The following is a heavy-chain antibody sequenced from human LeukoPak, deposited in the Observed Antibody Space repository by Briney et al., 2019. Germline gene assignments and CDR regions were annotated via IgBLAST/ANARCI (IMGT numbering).Heavy chain of an antibody. D-gene: IGHD1-26*01. V-gene: IGHV1-2*02. J-gene: IGHJ4*02. Sequence: EASVKVSCKASGYTFTGYYIHWVRQAPGQGLEWMGWIKPTSGGTSYAQNLQGRVTMTRDTSINTAYMELSGLRSDDTAVYYCARVREWEEFSGAIPDYFDYWGQGTLVTVSS. CDR1: GYTFTGYY. CDR3: ARVREWEEFSGAIPDYFDY. CDR2: IKPTSGGT.